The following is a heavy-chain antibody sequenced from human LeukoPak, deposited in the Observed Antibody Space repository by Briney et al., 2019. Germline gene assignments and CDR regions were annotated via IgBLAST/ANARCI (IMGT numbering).Heavy chain of an antibody. D-gene: IGHD5-12*01. V-gene: IGHV4-4*07. Sequence: PSGTLSLTCTVSSGSLSTYYWNWIRQPAGKGLEWIGRIYTSGSTNSNPSLQSRVTMSVDASKNQFSLKLSSVTAADPAVYYCARCSGNGYDYSWFDPWGQGTLVTVSS. J-gene: IGHJ5*02. CDR2: IYTSGST. CDR3: ARCSGNGYDYSWFDP. CDR1: SGSLSTYY.